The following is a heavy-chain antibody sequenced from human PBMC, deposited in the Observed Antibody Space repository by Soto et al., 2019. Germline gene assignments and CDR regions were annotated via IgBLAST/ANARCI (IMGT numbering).Heavy chain of an antibody. CDR2: MSPNSGNT. D-gene: IGHD7-27*01. CDR1: GYTFTTYD. Sequence: QVQLVQSGAEVKKPGASVKVSCKASGYTFTTYDINWVRQATGQGLEWVGWMSPNSGNTGYAQKFQGRVTMTRTTPASTADRELTSPRSDDTAVYSCARGPPNWGFDYWGQGTLVTVSS. V-gene: IGHV1-8*01. J-gene: IGHJ4*02. CDR3: ARGPPNWGFDY.